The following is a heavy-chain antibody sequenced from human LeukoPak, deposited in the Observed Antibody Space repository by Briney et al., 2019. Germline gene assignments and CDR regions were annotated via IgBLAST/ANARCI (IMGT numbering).Heavy chain of an antibody. Sequence: GGSLRLSCAASGFTFSSYAMHWVRQAPGKGLEWVAVISYDGSNKYYADSVKGRFTISRDNSKNTLYLQMNSLGAEDTAVYYCARWGIDYGDYYYWGQGTLVTVSS. J-gene: IGHJ4*02. CDR1: GFTFSSYA. D-gene: IGHD4-17*01. CDR3: ARWGIDYGDYYY. V-gene: IGHV3-30*04. CDR2: ISYDGSNK.